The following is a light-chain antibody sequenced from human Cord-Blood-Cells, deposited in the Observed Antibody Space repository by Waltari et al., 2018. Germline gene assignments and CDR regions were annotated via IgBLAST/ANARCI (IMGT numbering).Light chain of an antibody. Sequence: DIPMTQYPSSLSASVGDRATITCRASQSISSYLNWYQQKPGKAPKLLIYAASSLQSGVPSRFSGSGSGTDFTLTISSLQPEDFATYYCQQSYSTPRTFGQGTKVEIK. CDR1: QSISSY. CDR2: AAS. J-gene: IGKJ1*01. V-gene: IGKV1-39*01. CDR3: QQSYSTPRT.